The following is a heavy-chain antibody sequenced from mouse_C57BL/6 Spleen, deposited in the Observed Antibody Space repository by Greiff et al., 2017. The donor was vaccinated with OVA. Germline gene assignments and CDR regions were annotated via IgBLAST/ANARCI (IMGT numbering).Heavy chain of an antibody. V-gene: IGHV1-26*01. CDR2: INPNNGGT. CDR1: GYTFTDYY. Sequence: EVQLQQSGPELVKPGASVKISCKASGYTFTDYYMNWVKQSHGKSLEWIGDINPNNGGTSYNQKFKGKATLTVDKSSSTAYMELRSLTSEDSAVYYCARGAGMGMGFPYYFDYWGQGTTLTVSS. D-gene: IGHD2-10*02. CDR3: ARGAGMGMGFPYYFDY. J-gene: IGHJ2*01.